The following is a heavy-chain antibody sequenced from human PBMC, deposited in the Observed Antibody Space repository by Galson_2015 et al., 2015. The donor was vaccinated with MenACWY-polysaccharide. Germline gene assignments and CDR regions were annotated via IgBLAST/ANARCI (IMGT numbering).Heavy chain of an antibody. V-gene: IGHV1-18*01. CDR1: GYTFTSYG. D-gene: IGHD4-17*01. J-gene: IGHJ4*02. Sequence: SVKVSCKASGYTFTSYGISWVRQAPGQGLEWMGGISGYNGNTKYAQNLKGRVTMTTDTSTSTAYMKLRSLRSDDTAVYYCARDFLSTVTTRPGYWGQGTLVNVSS. CDR2: ISGYNGNT. CDR3: ARDFLSTVTTRPGY.